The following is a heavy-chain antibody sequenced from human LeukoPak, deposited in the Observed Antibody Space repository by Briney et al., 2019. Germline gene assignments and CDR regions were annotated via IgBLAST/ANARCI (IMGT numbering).Heavy chain of an antibody. CDR3: AKEKSYDSLTGYFDC. D-gene: IGHD3-9*01. J-gene: IGHJ4*02. CDR2: ISASGGST. V-gene: IGHV3-23*01. Sequence: HSGGSLRLSCAASGFTFSSYAMSWVRQAPGKGLEWVSAISASGGSTYYADSVKGRFTISRDNSKNTLYLQMNSLRAEDSAIYYCAKEKSYDSLTGYFDCWGQGTLVTVSS. CDR1: GFTFSSYA.